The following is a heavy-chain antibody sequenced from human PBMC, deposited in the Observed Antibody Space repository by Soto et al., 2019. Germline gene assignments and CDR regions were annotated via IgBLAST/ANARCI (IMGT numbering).Heavy chain of an antibody. CDR2: IYYSGST. Sequence: QVQLQESGPGPVKPSQTLSLTCTVSGGSISSGDYYWSWIRQPPGKGLEWIGYIYYSGSTYYNPSLKSRVTISVATAKNQFSLKLSSVTAADTAVYYCASHDYAHYGIDVWGQGTTVTVSS. J-gene: IGHJ6*02. V-gene: IGHV4-30-4*01. D-gene: IGHD4-17*01. CDR1: GGSISSGDYY. CDR3: ASHDYAHYGIDV.